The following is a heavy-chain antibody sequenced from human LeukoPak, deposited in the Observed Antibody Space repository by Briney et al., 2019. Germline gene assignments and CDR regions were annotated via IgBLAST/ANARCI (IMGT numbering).Heavy chain of an antibody. CDR3: ARVRTTLGFAFDI. V-gene: IGHV4-39*07. J-gene: IGHJ3*02. CDR2: IYYSGST. CDR1: GGSISSSNFY. D-gene: IGHD2/OR15-2a*01. Sequence: SETLSLTCTVSGGSISSSNFYWGWIRQPPGKGLEWIGSIYYSGSTYHNPSLKSRVTISVDTSKNQFSLKLTSVTAADTAMYYCARVRTTLGFAFDIWGQGTMVTVSS.